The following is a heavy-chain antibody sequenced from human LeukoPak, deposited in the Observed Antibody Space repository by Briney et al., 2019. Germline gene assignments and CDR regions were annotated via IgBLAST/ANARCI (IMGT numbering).Heavy chain of an antibody. V-gene: IGHV3-33*06. CDR2: IWYDGSNK. CDR1: GFTFSSYG. Sequence: GGSLRLSCAASGFTFSSYGMHWVRQAPGKGLEWVAVIWYDGSNKYYADSVKGRFTISRDNSKNTLYLQMNSLRAEDTAVYYCAKDSYYGSGGYYFDYWGQGTLVTVSS. J-gene: IGHJ4*02. CDR3: AKDSYYGSGGYYFDY. D-gene: IGHD3-10*01.